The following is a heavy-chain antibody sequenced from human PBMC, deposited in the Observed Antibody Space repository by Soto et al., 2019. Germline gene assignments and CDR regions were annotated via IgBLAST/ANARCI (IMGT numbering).Heavy chain of an antibody. D-gene: IGHD3-16*01. Sequence: SLKISCAASGFTFDDYAMHWVRQAPGKGLEWVSGISWNSGSIGYADSVKGRFTISRDNAENSLYLQMNSLRAEDTALYYCEKDVSDDYVWYFDLWGRGTLVTVSS. CDR3: EKDVSDDYVWYFDL. J-gene: IGHJ2*01. CDR2: ISWNSGSI. V-gene: IGHV3-9*01. CDR1: GFTFDDYA.